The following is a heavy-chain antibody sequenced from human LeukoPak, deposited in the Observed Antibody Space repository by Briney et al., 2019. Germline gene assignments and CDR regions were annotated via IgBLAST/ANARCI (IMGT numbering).Heavy chain of an antibody. CDR2: ISSSGNYI. D-gene: IGHD6-13*01. CDR1: GFTFSSYI. J-gene: IGHJ4*02. Sequence: PGGSLRLSCAGSGFTFSSYIMTWVRQAPGKGPEWVSSISSSGNYIYYADSVKGRFTISRDNAKNSLYLQMNSLRAEDTAVYHCAREYSSSWYYFDYWGQGTLVTVSS. V-gene: IGHV3-21*01. CDR3: AREYSSSWYYFDY.